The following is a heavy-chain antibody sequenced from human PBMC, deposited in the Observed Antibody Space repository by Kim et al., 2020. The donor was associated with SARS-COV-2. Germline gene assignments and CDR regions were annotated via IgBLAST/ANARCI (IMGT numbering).Heavy chain of an antibody. CDR2: IWYDGSQE. CDR3: AKDPITYCTGPGCNSYWFDS. V-gene: IGHV3-33*06. J-gene: IGHJ5*01. CDR1: GFPFHRYG. D-gene: IGHD2-15*01. Sequence: GGSLRLSCAASGFPFHRYGINWIRQAPGKGLEWVASIWYDGSQEYYIDSVKGRFTISRDNPRSILYLQMNSLRAEDAAVYYCAKDPITYCTGPGCNSYWFDSWGQGNLVTVSS.